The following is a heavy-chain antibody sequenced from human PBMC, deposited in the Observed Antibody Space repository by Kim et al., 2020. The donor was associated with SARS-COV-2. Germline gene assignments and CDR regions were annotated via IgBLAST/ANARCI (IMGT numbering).Heavy chain of an antibody. Sequence: IYYAASGKGRFTISRDNAKNSLYLQMNSLRAEDTAVYYCARDIGKDWFDPWGQGTLVTVSS. V-gene: IGHV3-48*01. CDR2: I. J-gene: IGHJ5*02. D-gene: IGHD1-26*01. CDR3: ARDIGKDWFDP.